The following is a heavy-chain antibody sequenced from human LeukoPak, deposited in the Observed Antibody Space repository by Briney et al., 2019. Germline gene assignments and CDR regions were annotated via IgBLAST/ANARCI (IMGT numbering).Heavy chain of an antibody. CDR1: GYTFTSFG. V-gene: IGHV1-18*01. CDR2: IISYNNNT. J-gene: IGHJ4*02. CDR3: ARGVVTGNY. D-gene: IGHD3-16*01. Sequence: GASVKVSCKASGYTFTSFGITWVRQAPGQGLEWMGWIISYNNNTKYAQKFQGRVTMTTDTSTTTAYMELRSLKSDDTAVYYCARGVVTGNYWGQGTLVTVSS.